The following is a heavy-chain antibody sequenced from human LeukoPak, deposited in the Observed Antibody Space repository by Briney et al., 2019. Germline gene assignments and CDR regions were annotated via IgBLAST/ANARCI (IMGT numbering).Heavy chain of an antibody. D-gene: IGHD1-7*01. V-gene: IGHV7-4-1*02. CDR2: INTNTGNP. CDR3: ARDTNWNYAMGYFDY. J-gene: IGHJ4*02. CDR1: GYTFTSYA. Sequence: ASVKVSCKASGYTFTSYAMNWVRQAPGQGLEWMGWINTNTGNPTYAQGFTGRFVFSLDTSVSTAYLQISSLKAEDTAVYYCARDTNWNYAMGYFDYWGQGTLVTVSS.